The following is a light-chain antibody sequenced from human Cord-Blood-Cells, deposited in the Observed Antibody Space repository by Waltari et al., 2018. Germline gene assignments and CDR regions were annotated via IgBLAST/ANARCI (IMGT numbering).Light chain of an antibody. CDR2: EGS. J-gene: IGLJ1*01. V-gene: IGLV2-23*01. Sequence: QSPLTQPASVSGSPGQSITLSCTGTSSEVGSLYLVSWYQPHPGKAPKLMIYEGSKRPSGVSNRFSGSKSGNTASLTISGLQAEDEADYYCCSYAGSSTYVFGTGTKVTVL. CDR1: SSEVGSLYL. CDR3: CSYAGSSTYV.